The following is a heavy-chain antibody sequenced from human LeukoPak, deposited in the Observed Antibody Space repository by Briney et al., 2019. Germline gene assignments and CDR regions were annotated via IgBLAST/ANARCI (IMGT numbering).Heavy chain of an antibody. J-gene: IGHJ3*02. D-gene: IGHD4-23*01. V-gene: IGHV3-48*03. CDR3: VRVNDYGGNDDAFDI. CDR2: IRSSGSII. CDR1: GFTFSSYE. Sequence: PGGSLRLPCAASGFTFSSYEMNWVRQAPGKGLEWVSYIRSSGSIIFYADSVKGRFTNSSDNAKNSQYLQMNSLRAEDTAVYYCVRVNDYGGNDDAFDIWGQGAMVTVSS.